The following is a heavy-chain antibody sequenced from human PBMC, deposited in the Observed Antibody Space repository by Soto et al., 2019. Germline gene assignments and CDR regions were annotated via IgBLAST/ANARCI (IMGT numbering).Heavy chain of an antibody. CDR3: ATLYSSSWFNFDY. Sequence: ASVKVSCKASVYTLTELSMHWVRQAPGKGLEWMGGFDPEDGETIYAQKFQGRVTMTEDTSTDTAYMELSSLRSEDTAVYYCATLYSSSWFNFDYWGQGTLVTVSS. D-gene: IGHD6-13*01. V-gene: IGHV1-24*01. CDR2: FDPEDGET. J-gene: IGHJ4*02. CDR1: VYTLTELS.